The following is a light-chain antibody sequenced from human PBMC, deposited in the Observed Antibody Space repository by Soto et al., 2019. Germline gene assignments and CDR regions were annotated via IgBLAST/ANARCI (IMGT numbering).Light chain of an antibody. V-gene: IGKV3-15*01. CDR3: QQYNNWPT. CDR2: GAS. J-gene: IGKJ3*01. Sequence: EIVMTQSPATLSVSPGERATLSCRASQSVNINLAWYQQKPGQAPRLLIYGASARATGVPARFSGSGSGTEFTLTISSLQSEDFAVSYCQQYNNWPTFGPGTKVDIK. CDR1: QSVNIN.